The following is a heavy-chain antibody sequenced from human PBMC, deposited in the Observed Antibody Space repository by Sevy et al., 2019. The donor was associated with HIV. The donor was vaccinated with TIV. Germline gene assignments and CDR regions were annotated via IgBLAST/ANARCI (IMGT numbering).Heavy chain of an antibody. D-gene: IGHD3-22*01. CDR2: ISIDGNNK. V-gene: IGHV3-30*04. CDR3: ASHYYDSTGYYYPLDY. Sequence: GGSLRLSCTASGFTFSSYAMYWVRQAPGKGLEWVAVISIDGNNKDYADSVKGRFTISRDNSKNTQYLQMNSLRVEDTAVYYCASHYYDSTGYYYPLDYWGQGTLVTVSS. CDR1: GFTFSSYA. J-gene: IGHJ4*02.